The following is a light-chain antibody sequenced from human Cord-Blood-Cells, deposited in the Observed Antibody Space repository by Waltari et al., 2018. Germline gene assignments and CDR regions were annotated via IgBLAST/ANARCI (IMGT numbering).Light chain of an antibody. CDR1: SSDVGGYTY. J-gene: IGLJ2*01. V-gene: IGLV2-8*01. Sequence: QSALPQPPSASGSPGPSVTLSCTGPSSDVGGYTYVSWYQQHPGKAPKLMIDEVSKRPSGVPDRFSGSKSCNTASLTVAGLQAEDEADYYCSSYAGSNNVVCGGGTKLTVL. CDR2: EVS. CDR3: SSYAGSNNVV.